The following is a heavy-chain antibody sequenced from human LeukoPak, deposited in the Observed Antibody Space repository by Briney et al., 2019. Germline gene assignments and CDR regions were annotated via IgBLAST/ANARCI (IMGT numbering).Heavy chain of an antibody. V-gene: IGHV4-39*02. CDR1: GGSISSSSYY. D-gene: IGHD4-17*01. CDR3: AREGTTVTAFDP. Sequence: SETLSLTCTVSGGSISSSSYYWGWIRQPPGKGLEWIGSIYYSGSTYYNPSLKSRVTISVDTSKNQFSLKLSSVTAADTAVYYCAREGTTVTAFDPWGQGTLVTVSS. CDR2: IYYSGST. J-gene: IGHJ5*02.